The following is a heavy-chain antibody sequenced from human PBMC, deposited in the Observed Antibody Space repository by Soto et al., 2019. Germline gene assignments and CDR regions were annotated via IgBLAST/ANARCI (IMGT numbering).Heavy chain of an antibody. Sequence: SVKVSCKASGGTFSSYAISWVRQAPGQGLGWMGGMIPIFGTANYAQKFQGRVTITADESTSTAYMELSSLRSEDTAVYYCARGAGREHGYCNSTRCYVGGVDPXX. D-gene: IGHD2-2*01. CDR2: MIPIFGTA. CDR3: ARGAGREHGYCNSTRCYVGGVDP. V-gene: IGHV1-69*13. J-gene: IGHJ5*02. CDR1: GGTFSSYA.